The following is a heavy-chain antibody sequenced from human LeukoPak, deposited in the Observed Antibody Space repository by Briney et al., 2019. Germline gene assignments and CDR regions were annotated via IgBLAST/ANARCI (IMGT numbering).Heavy chain of an antibody. V-gene: IGHV1-46*01. J-gene: IGHJ5*02. CDR3: ARDYKGTSGPKLVNWFDP. CDR1: GYTFTSYY. D-gene: IGHD6-13*01. CDR2: INPSGGST. Sequence: GASVKVSCKASGYTFTSYYMNWVRQAPGQGLEWMGIINPSGGSTSYAQKFQGRVTITRDTSTSTVYMELSSLRSEDTAVYYCARDYKGTSGPKLVNWFDPWGQGTLVTVSS.